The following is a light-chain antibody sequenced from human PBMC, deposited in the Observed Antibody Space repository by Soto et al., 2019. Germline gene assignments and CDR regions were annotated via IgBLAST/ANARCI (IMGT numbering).Light chain of an antibody. CDR2: DVR. J-gene: IGLJ2*01. Sequence: QSALTQPASVSGSPGQSITISCTGTSSDVGAYNWVSWYQQHPGKAPKLMICDVRNRPSGVSNRFSGSKSGNTASLTISGLQAEDEADYYCSSYTSSSSVVFGGGTNLTVL. CDR3: SSYTSSSSVV. CDR1: SSDVGAYNW. V-gene: IGLV2-14*03.